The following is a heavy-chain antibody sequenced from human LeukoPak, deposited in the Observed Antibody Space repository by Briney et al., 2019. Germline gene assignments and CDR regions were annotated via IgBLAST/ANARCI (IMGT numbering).Heavy chain of an antibody. CDR2: IYHSGST. Sequence: SETLSPTCTVSGYSISSGYYWGWIRQPPGKGLEWIGTIYHSGSTYYNPSLKSRVTISVDTSKNQFSLRLSSVTAADTAVYYCARVSYNYNMDDWGKGTTVTVAS. J-gene: IGHJ6*03. CDR3: ARVSYNYNMDD. V-gene: IGHV4-38-2*02. CDR1: GYSISSGYY.